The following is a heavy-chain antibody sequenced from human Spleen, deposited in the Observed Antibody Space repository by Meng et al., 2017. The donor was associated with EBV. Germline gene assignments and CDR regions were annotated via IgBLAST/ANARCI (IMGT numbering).Heavy chain of an antibody. CDR3: ARHDSVPFDS. CDR2: IYYSGST. J-gene: IGHJ4*02. Sequence: QRLLQAWGPGLLKPSVTLSLTCTVSGGSISRTSYYWGWIRQPPGKGLEWIGSIYYSGSTFYNPSLKSRVNISVDTSKNQFFLKLSSVTAADTAVYYCARHDSVPFDSWGQGTLVTVSS. D-gene: IGHD1-1*01. V-gene: IGHV4-39*01. CDR1: GGSISRTSYY.